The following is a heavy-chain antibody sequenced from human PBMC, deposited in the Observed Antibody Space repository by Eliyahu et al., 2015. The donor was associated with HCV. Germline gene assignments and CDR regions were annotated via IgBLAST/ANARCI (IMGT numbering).Heavy chain of an antibody. CDR3: VRLQGGYSYGPLDY. D-gene: IGHD5-18*01. V-gene: IGHV4-39*01. CDR1: GGSISTTSYY. Sequence: QLQLQESGPGLVKSSETLSLICTVSGGSISTTSYYWGWIRQPPGKGLEWIGSIYYSGSTYFNPSLKSRGAISVDTSKNQFSLRVNFVTAADTAVYYCVRLQGGYSYGPLDYWGQGILVTVSS. CDR2: IYYSGST. J-gene: IGHJ4*02.